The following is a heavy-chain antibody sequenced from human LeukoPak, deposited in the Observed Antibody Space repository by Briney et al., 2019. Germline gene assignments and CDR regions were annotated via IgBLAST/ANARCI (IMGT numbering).Heavy chain of an antibody. V-gene: IGHV4-4*07. CDR1: GGSISSCY. J-gene: IGHJ6*02. Sequence: SETLSLTCTVSGGSISSCYWSWIRQPAGKGLEWIGRIYTSGSTNYNPSLKSRVTMSVDTSKNQFSLKLSSVTAADTAVYYCARDRIPYYYYGMDVWGQGTTVTVSS. CDR2: IYTSGST. CDR3: ARDRIPYYYYGMDV. D-gene: IGHD2-15*01.